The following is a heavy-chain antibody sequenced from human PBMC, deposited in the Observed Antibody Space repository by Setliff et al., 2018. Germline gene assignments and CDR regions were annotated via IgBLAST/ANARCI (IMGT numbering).Heavy chain of an antibody. Sequence: SETLSLTCTVSGGPFSGASIWSWIRQPPGKGLEFIGYVYHSGTAKYDPSLESRAIMSVDASKNEISLKLKSVTAAGTAVYYCAKGGTYRYFDFWGQGALVTVSS. V-gene: IGHV4-59*01. J-gene: IGHJ4*02. CDR2: VYHSGTA. D-gene: IGHD1-1*01. CDR3: AKGGTYRYFDF. CDR1: GGPFSGAS.